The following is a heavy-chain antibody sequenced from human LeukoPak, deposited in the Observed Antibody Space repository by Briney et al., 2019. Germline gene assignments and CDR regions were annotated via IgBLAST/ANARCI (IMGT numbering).Heavy chain of an antibody. Sequence: ASVKVSCKASGYTFTSYGISWVRQAPGQGLVWMGWISAYSGNTNYAQKLQGRVTMTTDTSTSAAYMELRSLRSDDTAVYYCAIGSGSYYGGYFQHWGQGTLVTVSS. CDR1: GYTFTSYG. CDR3: AIGSGSYYGGYFQH. D-gene: IGHD1-26*01. V-gene: IGHV1-18*01. J-gene: IGHJ1*01. CDR2: ISAYSGNT.